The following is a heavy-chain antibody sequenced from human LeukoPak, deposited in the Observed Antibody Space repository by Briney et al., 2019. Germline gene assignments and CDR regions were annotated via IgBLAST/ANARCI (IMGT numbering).Heavy chain of an antibody. V-gene: IGHV4-39*01. CDR1: GGSISSSDYY. D-gene: IGHD2-15*01. J-gene: IGHJ5*02. CDR2: IYYGEST. Sequence: SETLSLTCTVSGGSISSSDYYWGWIRQPPGKGLEWIGSIYYGESTYYNPSLKSRVTISVDTSMNQFSLKLSFVTTADTAVYYCARALGYCSGGSCTRGYNWFDPWGQGTLVTVPS. CDR3: ARALGYCSGGSCTRGYNWFDP.